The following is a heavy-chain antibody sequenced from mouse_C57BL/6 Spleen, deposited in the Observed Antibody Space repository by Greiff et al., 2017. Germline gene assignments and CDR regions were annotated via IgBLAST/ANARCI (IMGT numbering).Heavy chain of an antibody. CDR3: ARSSTMVTTRRIYYYAMDY. CDR2: IYPGSGST. V-gene: IGHV1-55*01. CDR1: GYTFTSYW. J-gene: IGHJ4*01. D-gene: IGHD2-1*01. Sequence: QVQLQQPGAELVKPGASVKMSCKASGYTFTSYWITWVKQRPGQGLEWIGDIYPGSGSTNYNEKFKSKATLTVDTSSSTAYMQLSSLTSEDSAVYYCARSSTMVTTRRIYYYAMDYWGQGTSVTGSS.